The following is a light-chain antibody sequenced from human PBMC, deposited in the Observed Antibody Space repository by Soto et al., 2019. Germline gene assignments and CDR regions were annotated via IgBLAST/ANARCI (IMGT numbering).Light chain of an antibody. CDR3: QQRRSYPQT. V-gene: IGKV1-9*01. Sequence: DIQLTQSPSFLSASVGDRVTITCRASQGISSYLAWYQQKPGKAPNLLIYAASTLQSGFPSRFSGSGSGTEFPRTISSLQPSDFATYYCQQRRSYPQTFGPGTKVEIK. J-gene: IGKJ1*01. CDR1: QGISSY. CDR2: AAS.